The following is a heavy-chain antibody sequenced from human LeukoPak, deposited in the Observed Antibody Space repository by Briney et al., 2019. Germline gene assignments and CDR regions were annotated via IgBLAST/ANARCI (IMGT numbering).Heavy chain of an antibody. CDR1: GYTFTSYG. CDR2: ISAYNGNT. CDR3: AREKSRGYSYGRTNWFDH. D-gene: IGHD5-18*01. Sequence: ASVKVSCKASGYTFTSYGISWVRQAPGQGLEWMSWISAYNGNTNYAQKLQGRVTMTTDTSTSTAYMQLRSLRSDDTAVYYCAREKSRGYSYGRTNWFDHWGQGTLVTVSS. J-gene: IGHJ5*02. V-gene: IGHV1-18*01.